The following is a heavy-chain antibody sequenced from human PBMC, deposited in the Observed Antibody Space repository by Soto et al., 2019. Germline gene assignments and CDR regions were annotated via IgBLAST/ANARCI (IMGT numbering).Heavy chain of an antibody. J-gene: IGHJ3*02. V-gene: IGHV4-31*03. D-gene: IGHD4-4*01. Sequence: PSETLSLTCTVSGGSISSGGYYWSWIRQHPGKGLEWIGYIYYSGSTYYNPSLKSRVTISVDTSKNQFSLKLSSVTAADTAVYYCVRECPQYDAFDIWGQGTMVTVTS. CDR1: GGSISSGGYY. CDR3: VRECPQYDAFDI. CDR2: IYYSGST.